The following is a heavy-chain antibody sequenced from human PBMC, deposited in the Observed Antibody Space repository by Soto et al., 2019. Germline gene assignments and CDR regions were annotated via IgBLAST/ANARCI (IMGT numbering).Heavy chain of an antibody. D-gene: IGHD5-18*01. Sequence: SETLSLTCTVSGGSISSGGYYWSWIRQHPGKGLEWIGYIYYSGSTYYNPSLKSRVTISVDTSKNQFSLKLSSVTAADTAVYYCAKAKLDVDTAMDYYFDYWGQGTLVTVSS. J-gene: IGHJ4*02. V-gene: IGHV4-31*03. CDR1: GGSISSGGYY. CDR3: AKAKLDVDTAMDYYFDY. CDR2: IYYSGST.